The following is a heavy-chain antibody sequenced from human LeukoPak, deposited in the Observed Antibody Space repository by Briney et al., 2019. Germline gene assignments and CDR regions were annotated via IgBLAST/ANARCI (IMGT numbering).Heavy chain of an antibody. CDR1: GFTFSSYS. V-gene: IGHV3-48*02. D-gene: IGHD3-22*01. J-gene: IGHJ4*02. CDR2: ISSSSSTI. CDR3: ARIRSGYYSDY. Sequence: GGSLRLSCAASGFTFSSYSMNWVRQAPGKGLEWVSYISSSSSTIYYADSVKGRFTISRDNAENSLFPQMSSLRDEDTAVYYCARIRSGYYSDYWGQGTLVTVSS.